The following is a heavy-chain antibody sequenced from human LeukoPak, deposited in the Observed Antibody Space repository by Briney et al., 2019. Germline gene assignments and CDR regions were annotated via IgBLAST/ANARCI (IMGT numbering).Heavy chain of an antibody. CDR3: ARVTGDSYGFDY. CDR1: GGSFSGYY. CDR2: INHSGST. V-gene: IGHV4-34*01. J-gene: IGHJ4*02. D-gene: IGHD5-18*01. Sequence: PSETLSLTCAVYGGSFSGYYWSWIRQPPGKGLEWIGEINHSGSTNYNPSLKSRVTISVDTSKNQFSLKLSSVTAADTAVYYCARVTGDSYGFDYWGQGTLVTVSS.